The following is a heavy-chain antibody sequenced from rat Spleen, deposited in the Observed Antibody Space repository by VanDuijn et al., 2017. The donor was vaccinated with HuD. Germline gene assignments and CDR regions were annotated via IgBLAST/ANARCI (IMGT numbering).Heavy chain of an antibody. D-gene: IGHD1-1*01. J-gene: IGHJ1*01. V-gene: IGHV5S23*01. Sequence: EVQLVESGGGLVQPGRSLKLSCAASGFTFSNYDMAWVRQAPTKGLEWVASISTGGGNTYYRDSVKGRFTISRDNAKSTLYLQMDSLRSEDTATYYCARHKPLTTVVPYWYFDFWGPGTMVTVSS. CDR1: GFTFSNYD. CDR3: ARHKPLTTVVPYWYFDF. CDR2: ISTGGGNT.